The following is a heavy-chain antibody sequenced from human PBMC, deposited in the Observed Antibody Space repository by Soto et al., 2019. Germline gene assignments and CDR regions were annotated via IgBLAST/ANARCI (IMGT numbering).Heavy chain of an antibody. CDR1: GFTFNNYA. V-gene: IGHV3-23*01. Sequence: GGSLRLSCAASGFTFNNYALSWVRQDPGKGLEWVSGISGSGDSTFHADSVKGRFTISRDNSKNTLYLQMNSLRAEDTAVYYCAKDGYTYGSADFWGQGTLVTVSS. J-gene: IGHJ4*02. D-gene: IGHD5-18*01. CDR2: ISGSGDST. CDR3: AKDGYTYGSADF.